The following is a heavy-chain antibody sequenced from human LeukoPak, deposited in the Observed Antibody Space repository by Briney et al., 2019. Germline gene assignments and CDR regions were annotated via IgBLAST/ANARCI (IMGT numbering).Heavy chain of an antibody. CDR2: INPSGGST. V-gene: IGHV1-46*01. D-gene: IGHD2-21*02. CDR3: ASAPPYCGGDCYYYYYGMDV. CDR1: GYTFTSYY. J-gene: IGHJ6*02. Sequence: ASVKVSCKASGYTFTSYYMHWVRPAPGQGLEWMGIINPSGGSTSYAQKFQGRVTMTRDTSTSTVYMELSSLRSEDTAVYYCASAPPYCGGDCYYYYYGMDVWGQGTTVTVSS.